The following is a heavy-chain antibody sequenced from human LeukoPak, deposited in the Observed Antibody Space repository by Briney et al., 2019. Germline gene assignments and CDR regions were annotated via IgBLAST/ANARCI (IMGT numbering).Heavy chain of an antibody. CDR1: GGSISSGGYY. D-gene: IGHD5-18*01. J-gene: IGHJ4*02. CDR3: ARTAGWSYGFDY. V-gene: IGHV4-31*03. Sequence: SETLSLTCTVSGGSISSGGYYWTWIRQNPGKGLEWSGYIYNSGTTYYNPSLQSRVTISGDTSKNQFSLKLSSVTASDTAVYYCARTAGWSYGFDYWGQGTLVTVSS. CDR2: IYNSGTT.